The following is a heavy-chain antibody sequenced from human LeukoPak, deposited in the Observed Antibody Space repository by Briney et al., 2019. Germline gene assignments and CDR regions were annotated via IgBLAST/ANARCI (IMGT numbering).Heavy chain of an antibody. V-gene: IGHV3-48*04. D-gene: IGHD3/OR15-3a*01. CDR3: TYLRTPYYNDKWLDP. J-gene: IGHJ5*02. Sequence: PGGSLRLSCAASGFTFRTFSMNWVRQAPGKGLEWLSYISGGSSPIYYADSVKGRFTLSRDDAQNLVYLQMNSLRAEDTAVYYCTYLRTPYYNDKWLDPWGQGALVTVSS. CDR2: ISGGSSPI. CDR1: GFTFRTFS.